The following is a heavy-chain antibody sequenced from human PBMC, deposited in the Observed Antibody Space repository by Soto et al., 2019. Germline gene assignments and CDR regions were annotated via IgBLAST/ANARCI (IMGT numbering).Heavy chain of an antibody. V-gene: IGHV4-31*03. J-gene: IGHJ5*02. CDR3: ARSVFP. CDR2: FYYGGST. Sequence: QAQLQESGPGLVKPSQTLSLTCTDSGGSISTGGYYWNWIRQHPGKGLEWIGYFYYGGSTYYNPSLKSRVTISVNTSKNQFSLMLSSVTAADTAVYYCARSVFPWGQGTLVTVSS. CDR1: GGSISTGGYY.